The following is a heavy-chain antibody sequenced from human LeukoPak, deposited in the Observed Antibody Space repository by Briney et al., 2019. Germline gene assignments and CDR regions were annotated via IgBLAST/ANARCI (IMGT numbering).Heavy chain of an antibody. Sequence: GGSLRLSCAASGFTFSSYSMNWVRQAPGKGLEWVSSIGSSGSHIYYADSVTGRFTISRDNAKNSLYLQVNSLRAEDTAVYYCASSYIGAFDIWGQGTMVTVSS. CDR3: ASSYIGAFDI. D-gene: IGHD5-18*01. J-gene: IGHJ3*02. CDR1: GFTFSSYS. CDR2: IGSSGSHI. V-gene: IGHV3-21*01.